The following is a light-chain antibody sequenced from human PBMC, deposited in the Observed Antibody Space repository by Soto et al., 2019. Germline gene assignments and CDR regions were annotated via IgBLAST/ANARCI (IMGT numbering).Light chain of an antibody. CDR2: KAS. J-gene: IGKJ1*01. Sequence: DIQMTQSPSTLSAFVGDRVTITCRASQSISSWLAWYQQKPGKAPKLLIYKASSLESGVLSRFSGSGSGTEFTLTISSLQPDDFATYYCQQYDTYWTFGQGTKVEIK. V-gene: IGKV1-5*03. CDR1: QSISSW. CDR3: QQYDTYWT.